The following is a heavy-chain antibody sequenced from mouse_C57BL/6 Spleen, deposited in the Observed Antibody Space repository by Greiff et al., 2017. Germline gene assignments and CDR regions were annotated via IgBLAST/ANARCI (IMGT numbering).Heavy chain of an antibody. CDR2: INPNNGGT. J-gene: IGHJ3*01. CDR3: ARVDSSGPFAY. D-gene: IGHD3-2*02. V-gene: IGHV1-26*01. CDR1: GYTFTDYY. Sequence: VQLQQSGPELVKPGASVKISCKASGYTFTDYYMNWVKQSHGKSLEWIGDINPNNGGTSYNQKFKGKATLTVDKSSSTAYMELRSLTSEDSAVYYCARVDSSGPFAYWGQGTLVTVSA.